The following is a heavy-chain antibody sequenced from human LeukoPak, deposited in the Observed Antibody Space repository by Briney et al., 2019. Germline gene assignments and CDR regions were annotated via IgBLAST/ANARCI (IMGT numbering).Heavy chain of an antibody. J-gene: IGHJ6*02. Sequence: SETLSLTCTVSGGSISSYYWSWIRQPAGKGLEWIGRIYTSGSTNYNPSLKSRVTISVDTSKNQFSLKLSSVTAADTAVYYCARLGLQAAARNYYYGMDVWGQGTTVTVSS. CDR2: IYTSGST. CDR1: GGSISSYY. D-gene: IGHD6-13*01. V-gene: IGHV4-4*07. CDR3: ARLGLQAAARNYYYGMDV.